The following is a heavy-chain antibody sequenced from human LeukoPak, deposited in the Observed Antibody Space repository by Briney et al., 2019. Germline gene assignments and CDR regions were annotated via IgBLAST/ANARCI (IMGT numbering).Heavy chain of an antibody. J-gene: IGHJ4*02. V-gene: IGHV3-23*01. CDR2: ISGSGGST. Sequence: GGPLRLSCAASGFTFSSYAMSWVRQAPGKGLEWVSAISGSGGSTYYADSVKGRFTISRDNSKNTLYLQMNSLRAEDTAVYYCAKSRDSSGYYFGLYYWGQGTLVTVSS. CDR1: GFTFSSYA. D-gene: IGHD3-22*01. CDR3: AKSRDSSGYYFGLYY.